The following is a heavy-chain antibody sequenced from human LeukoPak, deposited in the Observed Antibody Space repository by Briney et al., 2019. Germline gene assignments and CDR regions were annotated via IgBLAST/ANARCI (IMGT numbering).Heavy chain of an antibody. D-gene: IGHD2-21*02. V-gene: IGHV4-34*01. Sequence: PSETLSLTCAVYGGSFSGYYWSWIRQPPGKGLEWIGEINHSGSTNYNPSLKSRVTISVDTSKNQFSLKLSSVTAADTAVYYCARCKGTANVDYWGQGTLVTVSS. J-gene: IGHJ4*02. CDR3: ARCKGTANVDY. CDR1: GGSFSGYY. CDR2: INHSGST.